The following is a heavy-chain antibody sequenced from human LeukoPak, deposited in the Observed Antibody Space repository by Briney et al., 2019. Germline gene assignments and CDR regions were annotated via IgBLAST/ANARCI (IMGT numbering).Heavy chain of an antibody. V-gene: IGHV3-66*01. Sequence: LPGGSLRLSCAASGFTVSSNYLNWVRQAPGKGLEWVSLIYSGGSTYYADSVKGRFTISRDNSKNTLYLQMNSLRAEDTAVYYCARGSRGYYYDFDYWGQGTLVTVSS. D-gene: IGHD3-22*01. J-gene: IGHJ4*02. CDR2: IYSGGST. CDR1: GFTVSSNY. CDR3: ARGSRGYYYDFDY.